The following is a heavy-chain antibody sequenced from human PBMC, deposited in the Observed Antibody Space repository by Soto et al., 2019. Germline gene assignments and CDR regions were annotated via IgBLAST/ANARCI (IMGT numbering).Heavy chain of an antibody. CDR2: INHSGST. V-gene: IGHV4-34*01. CDR1: GGSFSGYY. D-gene: IGHD6-13*01. J-gene: IGHJ4*02. CDR3: ARGVRAAAGSKMYYFDY. Sequence: SETLSLTCAVYGGSFSGYYWRWIRQPPGKGLEWIGEINHSGSTNYNPSLKSRVTISVDTSKNQFSLKLSSVTAADTAVYYCARGVRAAAGSKMYYFDYWGQGTLVTVSS.